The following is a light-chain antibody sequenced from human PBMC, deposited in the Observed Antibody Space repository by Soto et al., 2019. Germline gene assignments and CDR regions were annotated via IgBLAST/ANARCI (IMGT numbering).Light chain of an antibody. CDR3: QQYGGSPRT. Sequence: EILLTQPPGTLSLSPGERATLSCRASQSINNNYLAWYQQKRGQAPRLLIYGASSRATGIPDRFSGSGSGTDFTLTISRLEPEDFAVYYCQQYGGSPRTFGQGTKVEIK. CDR2: GAS. J-gene: IGKJ1*01. V-gene: IGKV3-20*01. CDR1: QSINNNY.